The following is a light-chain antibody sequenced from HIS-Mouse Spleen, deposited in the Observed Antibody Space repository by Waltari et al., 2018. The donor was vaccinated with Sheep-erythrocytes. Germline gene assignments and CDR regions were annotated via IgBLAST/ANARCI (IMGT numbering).Light chain of an antibody. CDR1: QGISSY. J-gene: IGKJ3*01. CDR2: AAS. V-gene: IGKV1-9*01. Sequence: DIQLTQYPSFLSASVGDRVTITCRASQGISSYLAWYQQKPGKAPQLLIDAASTLQSGVPSRYSGRGSGTDFTLKISSLQPEDFATYCCQQVNSYRFTCGAGTKVDI. CDR3: QQVNSYRFT.